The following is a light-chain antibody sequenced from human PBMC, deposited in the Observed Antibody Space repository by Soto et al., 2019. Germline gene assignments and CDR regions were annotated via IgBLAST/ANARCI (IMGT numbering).Light chain of an antibody. CDR3: CSYAGSSTHV. CDR1: SSDVGSSNL. CDR2: EVS. V-gene: IGLV2-23*02. J-gene: IGLJ1*01. Sequence: HSALTQPASVSGSPGQSITFSCTGTSSDVGSSNLVSWYQQHPGKAPKLLIYEVSKRPSGVSNRFSGSKSGNTASLTISGLQAEDEADYYCCSYAGSSTHVFGTGTKLTVL.